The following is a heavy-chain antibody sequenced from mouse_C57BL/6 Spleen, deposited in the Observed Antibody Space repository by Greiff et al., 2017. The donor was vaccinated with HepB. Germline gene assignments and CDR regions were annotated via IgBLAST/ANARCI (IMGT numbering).Heavy chain of an antibody. CDR3: LYYDYQSFAY. CDR2: ISNGGGST. V-gene: IGHV5-12*01. D-gene: IGHD2-4*01. CDR1: GFTFSDYY. Sequence: EVQRVESGGGLVQPGGSLKLSCAASGFTFSDYYMYWVRQTPEKRLEWVAYISNGGGSTYYPDTVKGRFTISRDNAKNTLYLQMSRLKSEDTAMYYCLYYDYQSFAYWGQGTLVTVSA. J-gene: IGHJ3*01.